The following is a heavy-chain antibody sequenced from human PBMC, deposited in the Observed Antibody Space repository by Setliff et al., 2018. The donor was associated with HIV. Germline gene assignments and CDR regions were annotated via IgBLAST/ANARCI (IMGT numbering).Heavy chain of an antibody. Sequence: GGSLRLSCAASGFTFSSYEMNWVRQAPGKGLEWVSYISSSGTSTTYADSVKGRFTISRDNAKNTLYLQMNSQRAEDTAVYYCARDLSYDYDRSSDTFDYWGQGTLVTVSS. D-gene: IGHD3-22*01. CDR2: ISSSGTST. CDR3: ARDLSYDYDRSSDTFDY. CDR1: GFTFSSYE. V-gene: IGHV3-48*03. J-gene: IGHJ4*02.